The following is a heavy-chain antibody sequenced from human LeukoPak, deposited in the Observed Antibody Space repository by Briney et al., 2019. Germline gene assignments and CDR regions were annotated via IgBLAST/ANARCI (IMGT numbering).Heavy chain of an antibody. V-gene: IGHV4-39*07. J-gene: IGHJ4*02. CDR1: GGSISSSSYY. CDR3: ARDGQRPY. Sequence: ASETLSLTCTASGGSISSSSYYWGWIRQPPGKGLEWIGSIYYSGSTYYNPSLKSRVTISVDTSKNQFSLKLSSVTAADTAVYYCARDGQRPYWGQGTLVTVSS. CDR2: IYYSGST.